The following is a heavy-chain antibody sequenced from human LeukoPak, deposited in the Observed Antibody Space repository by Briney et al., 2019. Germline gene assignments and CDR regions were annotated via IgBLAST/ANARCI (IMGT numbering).Heavy chain of an antibody. CDR3: ARESSGSDY. Sequence: ASVKVSCKASGGTFSSDRIAWVRQAPGQGLEWMGWISVYNGNTNYAQKLQGRVTMTTDTSTGTAYMELRSLRSDDTAVYYCARESSGSDYWGQGTLVTVSS. V-gene: IGHV1-18*04. D-gene: IGHD6-19*01. CDR2: ISVYNGNT. CDR1: GGTFSSDR. J-gene: IGHJ4*02.